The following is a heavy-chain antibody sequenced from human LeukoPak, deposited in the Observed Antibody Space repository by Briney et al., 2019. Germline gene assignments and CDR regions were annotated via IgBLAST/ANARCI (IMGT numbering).Heavy chain of an antibody. D-gene: IGHD5-18*01. V-gene: IGHV1-69*13. Sequence: ASVKVSCKASGGTFSSYAISWVRQAPGQGLEWMGGIIPIFGTANYAQKFQGRVTITADESTSTAYMELSSLRSEDTAVYYCARDLGDTAMDPNDYWGQGTLVTVSS. CDR2: IIPIFGTA. CDR3: ARDLGDTAMDPNDY. CDR1: GGTFSSYA. J-gene: IGHJ4*02.